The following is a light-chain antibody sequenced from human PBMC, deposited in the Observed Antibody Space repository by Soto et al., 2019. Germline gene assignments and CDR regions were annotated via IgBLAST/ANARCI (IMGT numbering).Light chain of an antibody. CDR2: GVS. J-gene: IGLJ2*01. V-gene: IGLV2-8*01. Sequence: QSALTQPSSASGSPGQSVTISCTGTSSDVGGYNYVSWYQQHPGKAPKLMIYGVSKRPSGVPDRFSGSKSGNTASLTVSGLQAEDEADYYCSSYAGSNNFEVFGGGTKVTVL. CDR1: SSDVGGYNY. CDR3: SSYAGSNNFEV.